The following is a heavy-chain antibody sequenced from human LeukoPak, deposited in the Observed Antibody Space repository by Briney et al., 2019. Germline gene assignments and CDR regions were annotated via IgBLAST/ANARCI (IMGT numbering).Heavy chain of an antibody. J-gene: IGHJ4*02. CDR1: GFTFRNYG. V-gene: IGHV3-21*01. CDR2: IARNGTVI. Sequence: GGSLRLTCATSGFTFRNYGMNWIRQAPGKGLEWVSSIARNGTVIYNLDSVRGRFTISRDNAKNSVFLQMSSLTVADTAVYYCARDPSSSWIPFDYWGQGTLVTVSS. D-gene: IGHD6-13*01. CDR3: ARDPSSSWIPFDY.